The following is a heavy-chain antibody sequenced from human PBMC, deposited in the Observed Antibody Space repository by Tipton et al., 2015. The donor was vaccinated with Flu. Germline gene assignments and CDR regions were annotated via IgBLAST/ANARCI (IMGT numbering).Heavy chain of an antibody. CDR3: ATSSEFYDSSGRPNYWYFDL. CDR1: GFTFSSYW. D-gene: IGHD3-22*01. CDR2: IKQDASEK. J-gene: IGHJ2*01. V-gene: IGHV3-7*01. Sequence: QLVQSGGGLVQPGGSLRLSCAASGFTFSSYWMSWVRQAPGKGLEWVANIKQDASEKYYVDSVKGRFTISRDNAKNSLYLQMNSLRAEDTAVYYCATSSEFYDSSGRPNYWYFDLWGRGTLVTVSS.